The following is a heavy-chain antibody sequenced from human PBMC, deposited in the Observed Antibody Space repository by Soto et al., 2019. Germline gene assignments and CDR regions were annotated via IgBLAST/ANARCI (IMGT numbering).Heavy chain of an antibody. D-gene: IGHD6-6*01. CDR2: ISAYNGNT. Sequence: ASVKVSCKASGYTFTSYDISCVRQTPGQGLEWMGWISAYNGNTNYAQKLQGRVTMTTDTSTSTAYMELRSLRSDDTAVYYCARKGYSSSSSGLGYYYYGMDVWGQGTTVTV. CDR1: GYTFTSYD. J-gene: IGHJ6*02. V-gene: IGHV1-18*04. CDR3: ARKGYSSSSSGLGYYYYGMDV.